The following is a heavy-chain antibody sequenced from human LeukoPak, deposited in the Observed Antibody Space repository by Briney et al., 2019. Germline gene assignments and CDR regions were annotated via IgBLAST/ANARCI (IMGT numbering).Heavy chain of an antibody. CDR1: GYTFTSYY. V-gene: IGHV1-46*01. Sequence: ASVKVSCKASGYTFTSYYMHWVRQAPGQGLEWMGIINPSGGSTSYAQKFQGRVTLTRDTSTSTVYMELSSLRSADTAVYYCARSGGSGFQLDSWGQGTLVTVSS. D-gene: IGHD3-16*01. J-gene: IGHJ4*02. CDR3: ARSGGSGFQLDS. CDR2: INPSGGST.